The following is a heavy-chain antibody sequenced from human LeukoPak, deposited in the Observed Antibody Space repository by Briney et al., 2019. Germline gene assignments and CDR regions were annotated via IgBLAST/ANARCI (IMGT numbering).Heavy chain of an antibody. Sequence: PSQTLSLTCTVSGGSISSGGYYWSWIRQHPGKGLEWIGYIYYSGSTYYNPSLKSRVTISVDTSKNQFSLKLSSVTAADTAVYYCARVYYYDSSGYPRPGPFDYWGQGTLVTVSS. CDR3: ARVYYYDSSGYPRPGPFDY. J-gene: IGHJ4*02. D-gene: IGHD3-22*01. V-gene: IGHV4-31*03. CDR1: GGSISSGGYY. CDR2: IYYSGST.